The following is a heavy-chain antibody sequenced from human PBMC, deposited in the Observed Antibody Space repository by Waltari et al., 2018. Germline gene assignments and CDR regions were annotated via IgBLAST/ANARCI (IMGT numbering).Heavy chain of an antibody. D-gene: IGHD3-10*01. Sequence: EVQLVESGGGLVQPGGSLRLSCAASGFTFSSYAMIWVRQAPGEGLEWVSAISGSGGSTYYAESVKGRFTISRDNSKNTLYLQMNSLRAEDTAVYYCAKDLVRYYYGSGSDEDDYWGQGTLVTVSS. V-gene: IGHV3-23*04. CDR3: AKDLVRYYYGSGSDEDDY. J-gene: IGHJ4*02. CDR1: GFTFSSYA. CDR2: ISGSGGST.